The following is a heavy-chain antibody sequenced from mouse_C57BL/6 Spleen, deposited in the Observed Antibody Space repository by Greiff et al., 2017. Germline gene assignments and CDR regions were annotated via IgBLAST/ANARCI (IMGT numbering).Heavy chain of an antibody. CDR2: IYPGDGDT. CDR3: ARSITTVVADYYAMDY. J-gene: IGHJ4*01. Sequence: QVQLQQSGPELVKPGASVKISCKASGYAFSSSWMNWVKQRPGKGLEWIGRIYPGDGDTNYNGKFKGKATLTADKSSSTAYMQISSLTSEDSAVYFCARSITTVVADYYAMDYWGQGTSVTVSS. CDR1: GYAFSSSW. D-gene: IGHD1-1*01. V-gene: IGHV1-82*01.